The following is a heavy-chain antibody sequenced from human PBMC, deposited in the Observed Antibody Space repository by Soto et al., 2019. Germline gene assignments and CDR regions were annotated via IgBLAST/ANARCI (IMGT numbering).Heavy chain of an antibody. CDR1: GGSISSGDYY. CDR2: IFYSGST. D-gene: IGHD5-12*01. J-gene: IGHJ4*02. Sequence: QVQLQESGPGLVKPSQTLSLTCTVSGGSISSGDYYWSWIRQPPGKGLEWIGYIFYSGSTYYNPSLKSAVTTSVDTSKPQFSLKLGSVTAANTAVYYCARWLGYGPHFDYWGQGTLVTVSS. V-gene: IGHV4-30-4*01. CDR3: ARWLGYGPHFDY.